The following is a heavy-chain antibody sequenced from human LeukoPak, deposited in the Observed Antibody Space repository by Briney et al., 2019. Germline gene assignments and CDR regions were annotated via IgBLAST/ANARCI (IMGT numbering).Heavy chain of an antibody. J-gene: IGHJ4*02. CDR1: GFTFSSHW. Sequence: PGGSLRLSCAASGFTFSSHWMSWVRQPPEKGLEWVANIRQDGGEKYYVDSVKGRFTISRDNAQNSLYLQLSSLRAEDTAVYYCVRPFGSGSYYVHWGQGTLVTVSS. D-gene: IGHD3-10*01. CDR3: VRPFGSGSYYVH. CDR2: IRQDGGEK. V-gene: IGHV3-7*03.